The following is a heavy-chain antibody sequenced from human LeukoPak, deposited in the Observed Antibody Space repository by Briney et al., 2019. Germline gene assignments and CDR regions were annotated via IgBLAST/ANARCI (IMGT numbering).Heavy chain of an antibody. J-gene: IGHJ3*02. D-gene: IGHD4-17*01. V-gene: IGHV4-31*03. CDR3: ARVLPHRHLRYGYYGRRGYALDI. CDR2: IYYSGST. Sequence: SQTLSLTCTVSGGSISSGGYYWSWIRQHPGKGLEWIGYIYYSGSTYYNPSLKSRVIISVYTSKNQFSLKLSSVTAADTAVYYCARVLPHRHLRYGYYGRRGYALDIWGQGTMVTVSS. CDR1: GGSISSGGYY.